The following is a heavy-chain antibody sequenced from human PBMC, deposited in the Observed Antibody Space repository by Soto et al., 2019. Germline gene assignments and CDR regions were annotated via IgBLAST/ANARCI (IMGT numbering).Heavy chain of an antibody. CDR1: VFTFSNYA. CDR2: INGSGGST. CDR3: ANDLWFGHTYCYFNY. J-gene: IGHJ4*02. V-gene: IGHV3-23*01. D-gene: IGHD3-10*01. Sequence: DVQVLESGGGLVQPGGSLRLSCVVSVFTFSNYAMSWVRQAPGKGLEWVSEINGSGGSTYYADSGEGRFTISRDNSKRTLYLQMNSLRAEDTAVYYCANDLWFGHTYCYFNYWGQGTLVTVSS.